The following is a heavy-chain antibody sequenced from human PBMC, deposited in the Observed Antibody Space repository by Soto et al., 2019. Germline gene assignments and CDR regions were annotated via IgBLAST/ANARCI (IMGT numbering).Heavy chain of an antibody. CDR3: ARVYSGYDYRGWFDP. Sequence: QVQLQESGPGLVKPSQTLSLTCTVSGGSISSGGYYWSWIRQHPGKGLEWIGYIYYSGITYNNPSLKSRVTISVDTSKNQFSLKLSSVTAADTAVCYCARVYSGYDYRGWFDPWGQGSLVTVSS. J-gene: IGHJ5*02. CDR2: IYYSGIT. D-gene: IGHD5-12*01. V-gene: IGHV4-31*03. CDR1: GGSISSGGYY.